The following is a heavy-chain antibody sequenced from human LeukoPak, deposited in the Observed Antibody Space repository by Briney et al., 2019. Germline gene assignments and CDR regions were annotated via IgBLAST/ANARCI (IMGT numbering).Heavy chain of an antibody. J-gene: IGHJ4*02. V-gene: IGHV3-23*01. Sequence: GGSLRLSCATSGFTFANYAMRWVRQAPGKGVEWVSAISGGGTTTYSADSVRGRFSISRDNSTNTLYLQMDSLTAEDTARYFCAKVYYYESTNYCYDCWGQGTLVTVSS. D-gene: IGHD3-22*01. CDR1: GFTFANYA. CDR2: ISGGGTTT. CDR3: AKVYYYESTNYCYDC.